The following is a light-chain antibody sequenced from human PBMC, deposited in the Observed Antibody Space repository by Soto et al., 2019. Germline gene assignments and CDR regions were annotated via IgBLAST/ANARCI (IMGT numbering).Light chain of an antibody. CDR3: QQYFDVPFT. CDR2: WAS. Sequence: DIVMTQSPDSLAVSLGERATINCKSSQTVLHSSNNRNYLAWYQQKPGQPPKLVIYWASTRESGVPERFSGSGSGTDFTLTISSLEAEDVAFYWCQQYFDVPFTFGGGTKVEI. J-gene: IGKJ4*01. V-gene: IGKV4-1*01. CDR1: QTVLHSSNNRNY.